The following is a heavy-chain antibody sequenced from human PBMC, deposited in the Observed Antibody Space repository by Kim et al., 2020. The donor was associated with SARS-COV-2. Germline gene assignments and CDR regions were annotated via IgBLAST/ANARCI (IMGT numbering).Heavy chain of an antibody. CDR2: ISYSGST. CDR3: ARGGRYCSSTSCYNYDFMDV. Sequence: SETLSLTCTVSGGSISNYYWTWIRQPPGKGLEWIGYISYSGSTNYNPSLQSRVTISLDTSKNQFSLKLSSVTAADTAVYYCARGGRYCSSTSCYNYDFMDVWGKGTTVTVSS. CDR1: GGSISNYY. V-gene: IGHV4-59*08. D-gene: IGHD2-2*02. J-gene: IGHJ6*03.